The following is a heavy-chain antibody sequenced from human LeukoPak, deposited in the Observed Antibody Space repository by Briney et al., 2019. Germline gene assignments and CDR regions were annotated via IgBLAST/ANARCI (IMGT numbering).Heavy chain of an antibody. D-gene: IGHD3-10*01. CDR2: ISVNGGTT. CDR3: AREIRGVINYYFDY. J-gene: IGHJ4*02. Sequence: GGSLRLSCAASGFTFSSYAMTWVRQAPGKGLEWVSSISVNGGTTYYADSVKGRFTISRDSSKNTLYLQMNSLRAEDTAVYYCAREIRGVINYYFDYWGQGTLVTVSS. CDR1: GFTFSSYA. V-gene: IGHV3-23*01.